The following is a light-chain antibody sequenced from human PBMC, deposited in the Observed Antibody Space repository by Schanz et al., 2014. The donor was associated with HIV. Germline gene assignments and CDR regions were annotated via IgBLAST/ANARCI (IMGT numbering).Light chain of an antibody. CDR3: GTWDHSLDSWV. CDR2: QDS. CDR1: KLGDKY. V-gene: IGLV3-1*01. Sequence: SYELTQPPSVSVSPGQTASITCSGDKLGDKYACWYQQKPGQSPVLVIYQDSKRPSGIPERFSGSNSGNTATLTISGTQTGDEGDYFCGTWDHSLDSWVFGGGTKLTVL. J-gene: IGLJ3*02.